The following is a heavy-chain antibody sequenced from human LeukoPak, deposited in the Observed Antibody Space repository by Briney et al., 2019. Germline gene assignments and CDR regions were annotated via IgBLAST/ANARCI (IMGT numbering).Heavy chain of an antibody. J-gene: IGHJ2*01. CDR2: MNPNSGNT. CDR1: GYTFTSYD. D-gene: IGHD6-13*01. Sequence: ASVKVSCKASGYTFTSYDINWVRQATGQGLEWMGWMNPNSGNTGYAQKFQGRVTMTRNTSISTAYMELSSLRSEDTAVYYCARVSEERRGYSSSWPYWYFDLRGRGTLVTVSS. V-gene: IGHV1-8*01. CDR3: ARVSEERRGYSSSWPYWYFDL.